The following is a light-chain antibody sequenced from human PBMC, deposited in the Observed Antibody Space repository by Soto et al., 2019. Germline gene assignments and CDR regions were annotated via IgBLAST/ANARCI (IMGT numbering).Light chain of an antibody. J-gene: IGKJ4*01. CDR3: QQSYSSPSGLT. CDR1: QSISNY. CDR2: ATS. Sequence: DIQMTQSPSSLSASVGDRVTITCRASQSISNYLNWYQQKPGKAPKLLIYATSSMHSGVPSRFSGSGYGTDFTLTISSLQPEDFATYYCQQSYSSPSGLTFGGGTKVDIK. V-gene: IGKV1-39*01.